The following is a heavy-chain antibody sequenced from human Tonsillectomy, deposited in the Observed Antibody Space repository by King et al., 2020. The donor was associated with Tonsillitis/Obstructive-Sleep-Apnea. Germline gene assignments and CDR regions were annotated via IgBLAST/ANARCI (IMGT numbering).Heavy chain of an antibody. Sequence: PLQESGPGVVKPSETLSLTCTVSGGSISSSSYYWGWIRQPPGKGLEWIGSIYYSGSIYYNPSLKSRVTISEDTSKDQFSLRLSSVTAADTAVYYCAGESGISSFEGVGRPSSKHYSTMDVGGKGPPATAS. CDR1: GGSISSSSYY. V-gene: IGHV4-39*01. CDR2: IYYSGSI. J-gene: IGHJ6*03. CDR3: AGESGISSFEGVGRPSSKHYSTMDV. D-gene: IGHD1-26*01.